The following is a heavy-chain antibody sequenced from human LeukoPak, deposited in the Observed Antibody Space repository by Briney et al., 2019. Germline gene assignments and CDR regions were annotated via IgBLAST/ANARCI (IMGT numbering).Heavy chain of an antibody. CDR2: IRYDGSNK. V-gene: IGHV3-30*02. J-gene: IGHJ5*02. CDR1: GFTFSSYV. D-gene: IGHD3-22*01. Sequence: GGSLRLSCAASGFTFSSYVMHWVRQAPGKGLEWVAFIRYDGSNKYYADSVKGRFTISRDNSKNTLYLQMNSLRAEDTAVYYCAKDQWPYYYDSSGTGNWFDPWGQGTLVTVSS. CDR3: AKDQWPYYYDSSGTGNWFDP.